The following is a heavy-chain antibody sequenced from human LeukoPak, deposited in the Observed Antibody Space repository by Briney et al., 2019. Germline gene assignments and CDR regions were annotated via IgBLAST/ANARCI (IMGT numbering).Heavy chain of an antibody. J-gene: IGHJ3*02. V-gene: IGHV3-7*01. Sequence: GGSLRLSCAASGFTFSSYWMSWVRQAPGKGLEWVANIKQDGSEKYYVDSVKGRFTISRDNAKNSLYLQMNSLRAEDTAVYYCARDSYHLDIVVVVAATHPYGAFDIWGQGTMVTVSS. D-gene: IGHD2-15*01. CDR2: IKQDGSEK. CDR3: ARDSYHLDIVVVVAATHPYGAFDI. CDR1: GFTFSSYW.